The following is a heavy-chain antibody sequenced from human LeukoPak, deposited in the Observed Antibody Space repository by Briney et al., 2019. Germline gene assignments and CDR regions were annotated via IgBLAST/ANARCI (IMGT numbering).Heavy chain of an antibody. CDR3: ARTYYYDSSGSYYFDY. V-gene: IGHV3-48*03. Sequence: GGSLRLSCAASGFTFSSYEMNWVRQAPGKGLEWVSYISSSSTIYYADSVKGRFTISRDNAKNSLYLQMNSLRAEDTAVYYCARTYYYDSSGSYYFDYWGQGTLVTVSS. D-gene: IGHD3-22*01. CDR1: GFTFSSYE. CDR2: ISSSSTI. J-gene: IGHJ4*02.